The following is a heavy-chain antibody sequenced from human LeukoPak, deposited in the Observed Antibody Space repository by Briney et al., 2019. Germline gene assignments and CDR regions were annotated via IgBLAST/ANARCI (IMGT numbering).Heavy chain of an antibody. V-gene: IGHV4-39*01. D-gene: IGHD3-3*01. J-gene: IGHJ5*02. CDR3: ARHAYYDFVTGLFDP. Sequence: GSLRLSCAASGFTFSSYSMNWIRQPPGKGLEWIGSIYYSGNTYYNSSLKSRVTISVDTSKNHFSLNLNSVTAADTAVYYCARHAYYDFVTGLFDPWGQGTLVTVSS. CDR1: GFTFSSYS. CDR2: IYYSGNT.